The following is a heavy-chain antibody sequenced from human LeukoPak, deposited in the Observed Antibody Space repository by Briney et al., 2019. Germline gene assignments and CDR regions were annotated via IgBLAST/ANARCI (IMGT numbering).Heavy chain of an antibody. V-gene: IGHV3-30*19. J-gene: IGHJ6*03. Sequence: PGGSLRLSCAASGFTFSSYGMHWVRQAPGKGLEWVAVISYDGSNKYYADSVKGRFTISRDNSKNTLYLQMNSLRAEDTAVYYCARGLSPGSYNYYYYYMDVWGKGTTVTVSS. CDR3: ARGLSPGSYNYYYYYMDV. CDR2: ISYDGSNK. D-gene: IGHD3-10*01. CDR1: GFTFSSYG.